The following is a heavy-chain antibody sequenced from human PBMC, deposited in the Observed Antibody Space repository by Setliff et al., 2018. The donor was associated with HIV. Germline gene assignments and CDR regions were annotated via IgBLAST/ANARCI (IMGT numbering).Heavy chain of an antibody. D-gene: IGHD3-10*01. Sequence: SETLSLTCTVSGDSISRGPYYWSWIRQSAGRGLEWIGRVYASAYSNYNPSLKSRVTMSVDTSQNQFSLKLRSVNAADTAVYYCARDWVTRSNYYGSGSPWYFDFWGRGILVTVS. J-gene: IGHJ2*01. CDR2: VYASAYS. V-gene: IGHV4-61*02. CDR3: ARDWVTRSNYYGSGSPWYFDF. CDR1: GDSISRGPYY.